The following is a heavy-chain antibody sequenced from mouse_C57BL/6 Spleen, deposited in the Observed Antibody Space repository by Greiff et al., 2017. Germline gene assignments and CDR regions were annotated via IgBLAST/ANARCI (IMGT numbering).Heavy chain of an antibody. D-gene: IGHD2-4*01. V-gene: IGHV3-6*01. J-gene: IGHJ4*01. Sequence: EVKLMESGPGLVKPSQSLSLTCSVTGYSITSGYYWNWIRQFPGNKLEWMGYISYDGSNNYNPSLKNRISITRDTSKNQFFLKLNSVTTEDTATYYCARGGVYDSWGQGTSVTVSS. CDR1: GYSITSGYY. CDR2: ISYDGSN. CDR3: ARGGVYDS.